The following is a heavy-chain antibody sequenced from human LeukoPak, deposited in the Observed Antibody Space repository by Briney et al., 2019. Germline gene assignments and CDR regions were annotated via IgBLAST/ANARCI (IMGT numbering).Heavy chain of an antibody. Sequence: SETLSLTCAVYGGSFSGYYWSWIRQPPGKGLEWIGEINHSGSTNYNPSLKSRVTMSVDTSKNQFSLKLSSVTAADTAVYYCARVAQKLERIALAATSEWRANWYFDLWGRGTLVTVSS. J-gene: IGHJ2*01. V-gene: IGHV4-34*01. CDR2: INHSGST. CDR1: GGSFSGYY. D-gene: IGHD6-19*01. CDR3: ARVAQKLERIALAATSEWRANWYFDL.